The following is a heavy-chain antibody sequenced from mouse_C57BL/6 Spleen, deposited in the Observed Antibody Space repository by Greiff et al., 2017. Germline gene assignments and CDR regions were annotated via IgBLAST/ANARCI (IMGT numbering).Heavy chain of an antibody. CDR3: ARGYSDYPYLYFDV. CDR1: GYAFSSSW. D-gene: IGHD2-13*01. V-gene: IGHV1-82*01. Sequence: VQLQQSGPELVKPGASVKISCKASGYAFSSSWMNWVKQRPGKGLEWIGRIYPGDGDTNYNGKFKGKATLTADKSSSTAYMQLSSLTSEDSAVYVCARGYSDYPYLYFDVWGTGTTVTVSS. J-gene: IGHJ1*03. CDR2: IYPGDGDT.